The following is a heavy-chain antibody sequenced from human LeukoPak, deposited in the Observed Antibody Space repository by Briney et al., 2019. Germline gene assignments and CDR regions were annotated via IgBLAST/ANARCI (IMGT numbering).Heavy chain of an antibody. Sequence: HGESLKISCKSSGHSFTNYWIGWVRQMPGKGLEWMGIIYPGDSDTRYSPSFQGQVTISADKSISTAYLQWSSLKASDTAMYYCARQRTYYYDSSGYGGNPDYWGQGTLVTVSS. V-gene: IGHV5-51*01. D-gene: IGHD3-22*01. CDR2: IYPGDSDT. CDR3: ARQRTYYYDSSGYGGNPDY. CDR1: GHSFTNYW. J-gene: IGHJ4*02.